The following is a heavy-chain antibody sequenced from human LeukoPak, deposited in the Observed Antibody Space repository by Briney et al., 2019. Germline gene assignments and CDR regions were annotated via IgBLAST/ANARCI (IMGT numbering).Heavy chain of an antibody. V-gene: IGHV3-23*01. Sequence: GGSLRLSCAASGFTFNTYAMSWVRQAPGKGLEWVSGFSGSGGSTYYADSVKGRFTISRDNSKNTLYLQMNGLRAEDTAVYYCARDEYSSGLLAYYWGQGTLVTVSS. CDR1: GFTFNTYA. CDR3: ARDEYSSGLLAYY. D-gene: IGHD6-19*01. J-gene: IGHJ4*02. CDR2: FSGSGGST.